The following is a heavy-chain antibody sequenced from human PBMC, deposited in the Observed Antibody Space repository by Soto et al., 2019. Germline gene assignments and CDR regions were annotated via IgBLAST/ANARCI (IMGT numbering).Heavy chain of an antibody. J-gene: IGHJ6*02. Sequence: GGSLRLSCAAPGFTFSNAWMSWARQAPGKXLEWVGRTKSNTDGGTIDYAAPVKGRFTISRDDSKNTLYLQMNSLKTEDTAVYYCTTSPYQPLGDYYRMDVWGQGTTVTVSS. CDR1: GFTFSNAW. D-gene: IGHD2-2*01. CDR2: TKSNTDGGTI. V-gene: IGHV3-15*01. CDR3: TTSPYQPLGDYYRMDV.